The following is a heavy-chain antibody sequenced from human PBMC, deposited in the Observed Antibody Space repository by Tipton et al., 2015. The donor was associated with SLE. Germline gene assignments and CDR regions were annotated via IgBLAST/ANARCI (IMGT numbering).Heavy chain of an antibody. J-gene: IGHJ4*02. CDR3: ARASNVHIVAPEYFDY. CDR2: ICSSSSYI. CDR1: GFTFSSYC. Sequence: SLRLSCAASGFTFSSYCVNWVRQAPGKGLEWVSSICSSSSYIYYADSLKGRFTISRDNAKNSLYLQMNSLRAEDTAVYYCARASNVHIVAPEYFDYWGQGTLVTVSS. D-gene: IGHD5-12*01. V-gene: IGHV3-21*03.